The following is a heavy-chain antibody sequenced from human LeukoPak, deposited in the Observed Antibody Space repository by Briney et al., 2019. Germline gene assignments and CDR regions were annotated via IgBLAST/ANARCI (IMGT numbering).Heavy chain of an antibody. CDR1: GITVSNNY. CDR2: IYSGGTT. D-gene: IGHD6-13*01. V-gene: IGHV3-66*01. Sequence: GGSLRLSCAASGITVSNNYMTWVRQAPGKGLEWVSLIYSGGTTFYADSVKGRLTISRDNSKNTLYLQMNSLRAEDTAVYYCARGSGSGSSTLPFDYWGQGTLVTVSS. J-gene: IGHJ4*02. CDR3: ARGSGSGSSTLPFDY.